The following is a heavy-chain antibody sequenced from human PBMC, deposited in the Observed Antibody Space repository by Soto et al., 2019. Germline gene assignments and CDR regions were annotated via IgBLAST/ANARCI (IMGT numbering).Heavy chain of an antibody. Sequence: SETLSLSCTVSGGSISSSSYYWGWIRQPPGKGLEWIGSIYYSGSTYYNPSLKSRVTISVDTSKNQFSLKLSSVTAADTAVYYCAGTTSLQWYYMHVWDKGTTVTGSS. V-gene: IGHV4-39*01. CDR1: GGSISSSSYY. CDR3: AGTTSLQWYYMHV. CDR2: IYYSGST. D-gene: IGHD1-7*01. J-gene: IGHJ6*03.